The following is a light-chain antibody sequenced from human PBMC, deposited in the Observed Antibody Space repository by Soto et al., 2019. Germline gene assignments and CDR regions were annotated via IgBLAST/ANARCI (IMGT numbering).Light chain of an antibody. CDR2: EVS. V-gene: IGLV2-23*02. CDR3: CSYAGSRTFEVIV. J-gene: IGLJ1*01. CDR1: SSDVGSYNL. Sequence: QSALTQPASVSGSPGQSLTISCTGTSSDVGSYNLVSWYQQHPGKAPKLMIYEVSKRPSGVSNRFSGSKSGNTASLTISGLQAEDEADYYCCSYAGSRTFEVIVFGTGTKVTVL.